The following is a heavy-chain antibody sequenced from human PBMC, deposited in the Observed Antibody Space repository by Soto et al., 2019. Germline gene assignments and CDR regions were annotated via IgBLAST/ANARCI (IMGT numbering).Heavy chain of an antibody. CDR3: ARVPALSGWPDEFDY. CDR2: IIPILGTA. Sequence: QVQLVQSGAEVKKPGSSVKVSCKSSGGTFSSYAISWVRQAPGQGLEWMGGIIPILGTANYAQKFSGRVRMSADEPTSTAYMELSSLRSEDTGVYYCARVPALSGWPDEFDYWGQGTLVTVSS. CDR1: GGTFSSYA. J-gene: IGHJ4*02. V-gene: IGHV1-69*11. D-gene: IGHD6-19*01.